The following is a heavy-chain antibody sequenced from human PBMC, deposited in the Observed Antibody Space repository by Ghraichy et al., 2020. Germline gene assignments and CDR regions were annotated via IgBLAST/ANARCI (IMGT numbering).Heavy chain of an antibody. CDR1: GYTFTGYY. Sequence: ASVKVSCKASGYTFTGYYMHCVRQAPGQGLEWMGWINPNSGDTNYAQKFQGRVTMTRDTSISTAYMELSRLRSDDTAAYYCARVLRGDYYYDSSGYYRYWGQGTLVTVSS. CDR3: ARVLRGDYYYDSSGYYRY. D-gene: IGHD3-22*01. J-gene: IGHJ4*02. V-gene: IGHV1-2*02. CDR2: INPNSGDT.